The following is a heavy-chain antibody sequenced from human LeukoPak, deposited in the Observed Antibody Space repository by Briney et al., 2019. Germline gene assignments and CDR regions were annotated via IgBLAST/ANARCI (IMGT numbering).Heavy chain of an antibody. Sequence: SETLSLTCAVYGGSFSGYYWSWIRQPPGKGLEWIGEINHSGSTNYNPSLKSRVTISVDTSKNQFSLKLSSVTAADTAVYYCARGRTETMIVVVITGFDYWGQGTLVTASS. CDR3: ARGRTETMIVVVITGFDY. J-gene: IGHJ4*02. V-gene: IGHV4-34*01. CDR1: GGSFSGYY. D-gene: IGHD3-22*01. CDR2: INHSGST.